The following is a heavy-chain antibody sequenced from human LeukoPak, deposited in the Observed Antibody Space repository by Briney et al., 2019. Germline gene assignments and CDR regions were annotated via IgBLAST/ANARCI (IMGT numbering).Heavy chain of an antibody. Sequence: SETLSLTCTVSGGSISSYYWSWIRQPAGKGLEWIGRIYNSGSTNYNPSLKSRVTMSVDTSKNQFSLKLSSVTAADTALYHCARGPTRSSSSWYYDYWGQGTLVTVSS. CDR3: ARGPTRSSSSWYYDY. V-gene: IGHV4-4*07. CDR1: GGSISSYY. J-gene: IGHJ4*02. D-gene: IGHD3-22*01. CDR2: IYNSGST.